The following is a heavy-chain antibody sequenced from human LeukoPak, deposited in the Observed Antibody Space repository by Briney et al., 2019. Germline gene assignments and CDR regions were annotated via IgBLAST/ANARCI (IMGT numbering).Heavy chain of an antibody. Sequence: PSETLSLTCTVSGGSMSSYYWSWIRQPPGKGLEWIGYIYYSGTTNYNPSLKSRVTMSVDTSMNQFSLKMSSVTAADTAVYYCARHGSTSSDDYFQHWGQGILVTVSS. J-gene: IGHJ1*01. CDR2: IYYSGTT. CDR3: ARHGSTSSDDYFQH. CDR1: GGSMSSYY. V-gene: IGHV4-59*08. D-gene: IGHD2/OR15-2a*01.